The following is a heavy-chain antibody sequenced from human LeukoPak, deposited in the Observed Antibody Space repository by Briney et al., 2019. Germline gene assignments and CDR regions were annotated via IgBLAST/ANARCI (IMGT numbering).Heavy chain of an antibody. CDR2: INPNSGGT. J-gene: IGHJ4*02. CDR1: GYTFTGYY. Sequence: ASVKVSCKASGYTFTGYYMHWVRQAPGQGLEWMGWINPNSGGTNYAQKFQGRVTMTRDTSISTAYMELSRLRSDDTAVYYCARGGAYDYGSSGSPEDYWGQGTLVTVSS. V-gene: IGHV1-2*02. D-gene: IGHD3-22*01. CDR3: ARGGAYDYGSSGSPEDY.